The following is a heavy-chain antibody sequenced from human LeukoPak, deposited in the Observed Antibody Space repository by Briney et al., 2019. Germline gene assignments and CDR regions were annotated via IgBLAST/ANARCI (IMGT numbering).Heavy chain of an antibody. J-gene: IGHJ3*02. CDR2: ISYDGSNK. CDR1: GFTFSSYG. D-gene: IGHD3-22*01. CDR3: AKIPYYYDSSGYPIDAFDI. Sequence: PGGSLRLSCAASGFTFSSYGMHWVRQAPGKGLEWVAVISYDGSNKYYADSVKGRFTISRDNSKNTLYLQMNSLRAEDTAVHYCAKIPYYYDSSGYPIDAFDIWGQGTMVTVSS. V-gene: IGHV3-30*18.